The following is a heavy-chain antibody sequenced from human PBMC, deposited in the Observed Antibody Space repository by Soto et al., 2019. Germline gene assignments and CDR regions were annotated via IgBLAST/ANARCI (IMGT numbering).Heavy chain of an antibody. D-gene: IGHD3-3*02. Sequence: ASVKVSCKASGYTFTGYYMHWVRQAPGQGLEWMGWINPNSGGTNYAQKFQGWVTMTRDTSISTAYMELSRLRSDETAVYYCARDLSPFSVETGDYYYGMDVWGQGTTVTVSS. CDR3: ARDLSPFSVETGDYYYGMDV. CDR1: GYTFTGYY. CDR2: INPNSGGT. J-gene: IGHJ6*02. V-gene: IGHV1-2*04.